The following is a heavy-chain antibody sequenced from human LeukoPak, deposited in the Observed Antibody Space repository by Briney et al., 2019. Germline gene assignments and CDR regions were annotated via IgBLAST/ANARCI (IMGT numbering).Heavy chain of an antibody. D-gene: IGHD2-2*01. CDR1: AFTFSRYS. J-gene: IGHJ4*02. CDR3: ARDPPLGSCSTISCPHLDY. V-gene: IGHV3-21*01. Sequence: PGGSLRLSCAASAFTFSRYSMNWVRQAPGKGLEWVSSISSSSSFIYYADSVKGRFTISRDNAKNSLYLQMNSLRAEDTAVYYCARDPPLGSCSTISCPHLDYWGKGTLVTVSS. CDR2: ISSSSSFI.